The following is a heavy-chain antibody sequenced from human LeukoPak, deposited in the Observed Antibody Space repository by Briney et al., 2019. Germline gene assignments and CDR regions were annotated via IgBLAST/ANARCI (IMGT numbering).Heavy chain of an antibody. D-gene: IGHD1-26*01. CDR1: GYTFTGYY. Sequence: ASVKVSCKASGYTFTGYYIHWVRQAPGQGLEWLAIMNPSGGSTNYAQKFQGRVTMTRDTSTSTVYMELSSLRSEDTAVYYCARSGVGGQGAFDIWGQGTMVTVSS. CDR2: MNPSGGST. CDR3: ARSGVGGQGAFDI. V-gene: IGHV1-46*01. J-gene: IGHJ3*02.